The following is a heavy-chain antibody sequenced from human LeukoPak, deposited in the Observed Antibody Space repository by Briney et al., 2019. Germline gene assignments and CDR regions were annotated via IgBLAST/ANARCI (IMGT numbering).Heavy chain of an antibody. D-gene: IGHD3-3*01. Sequence: SETLSLTCTVSGGSISGYYWSWIRQPPGKGLEWVGYIYYGGSTNYNPSLKSRVTMSVVKSKNLFSLNLSSVTAADTAVYYCARDNYDFWNNWFDPWGQGTLVTVSS. CDR2: IYYGGST. CDR3: ARDNYDFWNNWFDP. V-gene: IGHV4-59*12. J-gene: IGHJ5*02. CDR1: GGSISGYY.